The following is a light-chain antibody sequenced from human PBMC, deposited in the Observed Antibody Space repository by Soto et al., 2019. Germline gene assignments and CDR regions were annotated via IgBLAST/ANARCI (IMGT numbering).Light chain of an antibody. CDR3: LQDYNYPRA. CDR2: AAS. CDR1: QDIRRD. V-gene: IGKV1-6*01. Sequence: AIRMTQSPSSLSASVGDRVTITCRASQDIRRDLSWYQQKPGKAPKVLIYAASGLQSGVPSRFSGSGSGTEFTLTISRLQPEDFATYYCLQDYNYPRAFGQGTKVDIK. J-gene: IGKJ1*01.